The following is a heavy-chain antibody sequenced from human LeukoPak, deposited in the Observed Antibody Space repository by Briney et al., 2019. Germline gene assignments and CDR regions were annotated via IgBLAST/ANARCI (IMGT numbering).Heavy chain of an antibody. D-gene: IGHD4-11*01. CDR1: GFTFSSYW. CDR3: ARDYSQNNYYFDY. CDR2: IKQDGSEK. V-gene: IGHV3-7*01. Sequence: PGGSLRLSCAASGFTFSSYWMSWVRQAPGKGLEWVANIKQDGSEKYYVDSVKGRFTISRDNAKNSLYLQMNSLRAEDTAVYYCARDYSQNNYYFDYWGQGTLVTVSS. J-gene: IGHJ4*02.